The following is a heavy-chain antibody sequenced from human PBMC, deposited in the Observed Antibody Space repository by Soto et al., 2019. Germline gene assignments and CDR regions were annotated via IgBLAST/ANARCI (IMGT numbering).Heavy chain of an antibody. V-gene: IGHV4-59*01. CDR1: GGSISSYY. CDR2: IHYSGST. CDR3: ASYHMGLGIFGH. J-gene: IGHJ4*02. D-gene: IGHD7-27*01. Sequence: QVQLQESGPGLVKPSETLSLTCTVSGGSISSYYCNWIRQPPGKGLEWIGYIHYSGSTTYNPSLNSRVTISVDTSKNQFSLKVSSVTAADTAVYYCASYHMGLGIFGHWGQGALVTVSS.